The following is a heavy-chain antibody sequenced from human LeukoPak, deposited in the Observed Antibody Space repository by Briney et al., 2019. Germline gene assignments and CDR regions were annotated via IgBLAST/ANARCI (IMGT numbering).Heavy chain of an antibody. CDR3: ARSREGFDSSSRNNWFDP. Sequence: SVKVSCKASGYTFTSYGISWVRQAPGQGLEWMGGIIPIFGTANYAQKFQGRVTITADESTSTAYMELSSLRSEDTAVYYCARSREGFDSSSRNNWFDPWGQGTLVTVSS. CDR1: GYTFTSYG. D-gene: IGHD3-22*01. V-gene: IGHV1-69*13. CDR2: IIPIFGTA. J-gene: IGHJ5*02.